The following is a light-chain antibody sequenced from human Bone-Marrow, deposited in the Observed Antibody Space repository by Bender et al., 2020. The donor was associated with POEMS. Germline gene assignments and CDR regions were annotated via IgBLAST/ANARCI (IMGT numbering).Light chain of an antibody. J-gene: IGLJ3*02. CDR3: SSYAGRDTWV. CDR2: DVI. Sequence: QSALTQPASVSGSPGQSITISCTGSSSDVGVYEYVSWYQQHPGKAPKLIIFDVINRPSGVSDRFSAFKSANTASLTVSGLQSEDEAEYYCSSYAGRDTWVFGGGTKLTVL. CDR1: SSDVGVYEY. V-gene: IGLV2-14*03.